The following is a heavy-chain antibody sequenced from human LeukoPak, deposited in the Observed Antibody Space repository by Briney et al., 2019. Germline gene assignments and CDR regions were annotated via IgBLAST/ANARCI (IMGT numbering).Heavy chain of an antibody. J-gene: IGHJ4*02. CDR2: IIPIFGTA. V-gene: IGHV1-69*13. Sequence: SVKVSCKASGYTFTSYGISWVRQAPGQGLEWMGGIIPIFGTANYAQKFQGRVTITADESTSTAYMELSSLRSEDTAVYYCASSIVGATPTYSPGRDWGQGTLVTVSS. D-gene: IGHD1-26*01. CDR3: ASSIVGATPTYSPGRD. CDR1: GYTFTSYG.